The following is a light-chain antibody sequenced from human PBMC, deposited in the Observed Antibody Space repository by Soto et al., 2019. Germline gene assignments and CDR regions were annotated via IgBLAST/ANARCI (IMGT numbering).Light chain of an antibody. V-gene: IGKV1-5*03. J-gene: IGKJ1*01. CDR1: QSISSW. CDR3: QQYNSYSPRWT. CDR2: KGS. Sequence: DIQMTQSPSTLSASVGDRVTITCRASQSISSWLAWYQQKPGKAPKLLIYKGSSLESGVPSRFSGSGSGTEFTLTISSLQPDDFATYYCQQYNSYSPRWTFGQGTKVEIK.